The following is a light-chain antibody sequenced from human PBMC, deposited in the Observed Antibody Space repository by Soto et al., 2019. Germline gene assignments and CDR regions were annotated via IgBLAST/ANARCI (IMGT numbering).Light chain of an antibody. CDR2: DAS. CDR3: QQRSNWPHT. V-gene: IGKV3-11*01. Sequence: EIVLTQSPATLSLSPGERATLSCRASQSVGSYLAWYQHKPGQAPRLLIYDASNRATGIPARFSGSGSGTDFTLTISSLEPEDFAVYYCQQRSNWPHTFGPGTKVDIK. J-gene: IGKJ2*01. CDR1: QSVGSY.